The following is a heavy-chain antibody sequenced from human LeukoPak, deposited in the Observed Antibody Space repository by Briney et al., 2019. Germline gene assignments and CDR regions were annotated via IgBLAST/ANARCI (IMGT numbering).Heavy chain of an antibody. CDR1: GASMRTYY. Sequence: SETLSLTCTVSGASMRTYYWSWIRQPPGKGLEWIGFIYHSGSTDYNPSLKSRGTISVDTSKNQFSLKLSSVTAADTAVYYCARTNYYGSGSYYPDLWGQGPWSPSPQ. CDR3: ARTNYYGSGSYYPDL. J-gene: IGHJ5*02. D-gene: IGHD3-10*01. CDR2: IYHSGST. V-gene: IGHV4-59*08.